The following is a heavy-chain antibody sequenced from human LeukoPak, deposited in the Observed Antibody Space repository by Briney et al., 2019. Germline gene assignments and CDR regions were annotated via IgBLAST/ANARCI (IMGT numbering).Heavy chain of an antibody. Sequence: GGSLSLSCAPSGFISDISATHWVRQAPGKGLEWVSIVSFYGTNNFYADSVTGRYSFSRENSKNSMYLNIHRLSPQDTPVYLFARDRKVVGADLDYWGQGTLVTVSS. CDR3: ARDRKVVGADLDY. D-gene: IGHD1-26*01. J-gene: IGHJ4*02. CDR1: GFISDISA. V-gene: IGHV3-30*04. CDR2: VSFYGTNN.